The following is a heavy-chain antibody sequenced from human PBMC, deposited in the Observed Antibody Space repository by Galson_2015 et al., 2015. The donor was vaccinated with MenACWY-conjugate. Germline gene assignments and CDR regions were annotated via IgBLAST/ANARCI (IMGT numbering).Heavy chain of an antibody. CDR1: GDSVSSDSAD. Sequence: CAISGDSVSSDSADWNWIRQSPSRGLEWLGRTYYRSNWFTDYAVSVKNRVQITADTSKNRFFLHLNSVTPEDTAVYYCSRGSRISMIKGGPLDVLDIWGQGTMVTASS. J-gene: IGHJ3*02. V-gene: IGHV6-1*01. CDR3: SRGSRISMIKGGPLDVLDI. D-gene: IGHD3-22*01. CDR2: TYYRSNWFT.